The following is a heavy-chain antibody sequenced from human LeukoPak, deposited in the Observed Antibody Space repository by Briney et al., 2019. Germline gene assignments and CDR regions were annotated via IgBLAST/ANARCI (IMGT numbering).Heavy chain of an antibody. J-gene: IGHJ3*02. CDR2: IIPIFGTA. D-gene: IGHD2-2*01. CDR1: GGTFSSYA. V-gene: IGHV1-69*06. Sequence: GASVKVSCKASGGTFSSYAISWVRQAPGQGLEWMGRIIPIFGTANYAQKFQGRVTITADKSTSTAYMELSSLRSEDTAVYYCARVPVLRYCSSTSCFNPGGGAFDIWGQGTMVTVSS. CDR3: ARVPVLRYCSSTSCFNPGGGAFDI.